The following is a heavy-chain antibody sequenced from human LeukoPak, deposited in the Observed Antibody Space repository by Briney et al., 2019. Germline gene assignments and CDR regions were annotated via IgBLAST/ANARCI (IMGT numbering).Heavy chain of an antibody. CDR3: ARGSWIQSSPAIYYFDY. J-gene: IGHJ4*02. CDR2: IYYSGSI. D-gene: IGHD5-18*01. V-gene: IGHV4-59*01. Sequence: SETLSLTCTASGGSISSYYWSWLRQPPGKGLEWIGYIYYSGSIKYNPSLKSRVTMSVDTSKNQFSLKLSSVTAADTAVYYCARGSWIQSSPAIYYFDYWGQGTLVTVSS. CDR1: GGSISSYY.